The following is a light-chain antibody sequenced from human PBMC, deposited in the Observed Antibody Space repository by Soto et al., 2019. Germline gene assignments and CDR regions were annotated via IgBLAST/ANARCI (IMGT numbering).Light chain of an antibody. Sequence: QSALTQPASVSGSPGQSITISCTGRSSDVGSYNLVSWHQKYPGKAPKLMIYEGSKRPSGVSNRFSGSKSGNTASLTISGLQAEDEADYYCCSYAGRSTLVFGGGTKLTVL. CDR3: CSYAGRSTLV. CDR2: EGS. CDR1: SSDVGSYNL. J-gene: IGLJ3*02. V-gene: IGLV2-23*01.